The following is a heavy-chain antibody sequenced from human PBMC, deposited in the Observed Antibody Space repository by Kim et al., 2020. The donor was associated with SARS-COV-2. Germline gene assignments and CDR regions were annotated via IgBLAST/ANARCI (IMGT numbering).Heavy chain of an antibody. CDR1: GFAFSAYY. J-gene: IGHJ6*03. CDR2: ISGSGSTI. V-gene: IGHV3-11*01. Sequence: GGSLRLSCAASGFAFSAYYMTWIRQAPGKGLEWISYISGSGSTIYSADSMKARFTISRDNAKNALYLQMNSLRAEDTAVYYCAKVRATRDYQYYYMDVWGRGTTVTVSS. CDR3: AKVRATRDYQYYYMDV.